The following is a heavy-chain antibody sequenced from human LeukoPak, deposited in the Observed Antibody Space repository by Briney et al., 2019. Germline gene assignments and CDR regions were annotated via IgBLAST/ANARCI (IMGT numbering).Heavy chain of an antibody. J-gene: IGHJ4*02. CDR3: ARDQT. Sequence: GGSLRLSCTASGFTFRNHWMGWVRQAPAKGPEWVANINQDGSVRSYADSVRGRFAISRDNARNTLSLQMNNLRVDDMAVYYCARDQTWGQGTLVSVSS. CDR1: GFTFRNHW. CDR2: INQDGSVR. V-gene: IGHV3-7*01.